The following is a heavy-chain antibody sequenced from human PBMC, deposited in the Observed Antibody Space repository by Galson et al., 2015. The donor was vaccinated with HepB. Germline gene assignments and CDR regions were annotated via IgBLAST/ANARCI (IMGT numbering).Heavy chain of an antibody. CDR3: AKDLWGYSYGYMLDY. CDR1: GFTFSSYA. CDR2: ISGSGGST. D-gene: IGHD5-18*01. J-gene: IGHJ4*02. V-gene: IGHV3-23*01. Sequence: SLRLSCAASGFTFSSYAMSWVRQAPGKGLEWVSAISGSGGSTYYADSVKGRFTISRDNSKNTLYLQMNSLRAEDTAVYYCAKDLWGYSYGYMLDYWGQGTLVTVSS.